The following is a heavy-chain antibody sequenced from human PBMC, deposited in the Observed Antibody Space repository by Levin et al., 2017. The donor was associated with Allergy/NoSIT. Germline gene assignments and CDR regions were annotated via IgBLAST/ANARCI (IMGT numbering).Heavy chain of an antibody. Sequence: AASVKVSCKASGFTFTSSAVQWVRQARGQRLEWIGWIVVGSGNTNYAQKFQERVTITRDMSTSTAYMELSSLRSEDTAVYYCAAGSITGTTVFDYWGQGTLVTVSS. CDR1: GFTFTSSA. CDR3: AAGSITGTTVFDY. J-gene: IGHJ4*02. D-gene: IGHD1-7*01. V-gene: IGHV1-58*01. CDR2: IVVGSGNT.